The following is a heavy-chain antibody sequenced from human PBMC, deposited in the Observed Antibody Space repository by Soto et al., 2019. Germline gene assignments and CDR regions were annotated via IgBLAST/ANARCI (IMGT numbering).Heavy chain of an antibody. D-gene: IGHD4-17*01. CDR1: GGSISSGEYY. CDR2: IYYSGST. J-gene: IGHJ3*02. V-gene: IGHV4-61*08. Sequence: PSETLSLTCTVSGGSISSGEYYWSWIRQPPGKGLEWIGYIYYSGSTNYNPSLKSRVTISVDTSKNQFSLKLSSVTAADTAVYYCARVRSDYDAFDIWGQGTMVTVS. CDR3: ARVRSDYDAFDI.